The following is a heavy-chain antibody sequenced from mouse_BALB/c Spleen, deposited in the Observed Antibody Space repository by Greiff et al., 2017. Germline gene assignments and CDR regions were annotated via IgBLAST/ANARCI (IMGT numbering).Heavy chain of an antibody. D-gene: IGHD2-3*01. CDR3: ARGDGYSGFDY. Sequence: VMLVESGAELAKPGASVKMSCKASGYTFTSYWMHWVKQRPGQGLEWIGYINPSTGYTEYNQKFKDKATLTADKSSSTAYMQLSSLTSEDSAVYYCARGDGYSGFDYWGQGTTLTVSS. J-gene: IGHJ2*01. V-gene: IGHV1-7*01. CDR1: GYTFTSYW. CDR2: INPSTGYT.